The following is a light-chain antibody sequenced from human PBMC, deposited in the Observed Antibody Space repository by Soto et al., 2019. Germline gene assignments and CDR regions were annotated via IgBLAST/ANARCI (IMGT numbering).Light chain of an antibody. J-gene: IGKJ4*01. CDR2: GAS. CDR1: QSVSSN. CDR3: QQYSKWPLT. V-gene: IGKV3-15*01. Sequence: EIVMTQTPATLSVSPGERVTLSCRASQSVSSNLAWYQQKPGQAPRLLIYGASTRATGIPARFSGSGSGTEFILTINSLQSEDFAVYYCQQYSKWPLTFGGGTKVDIK.